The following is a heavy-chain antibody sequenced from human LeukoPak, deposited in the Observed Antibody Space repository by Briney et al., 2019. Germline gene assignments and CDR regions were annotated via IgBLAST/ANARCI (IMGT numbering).Heavy chain of an antibody. D-gene: IGHD5-12*01. J-gene: IGHJ4*02. Sequence: PSETLSLTCTVSGASIISYFWSWIRQPPGKGPEWIGYIFDSGTTNYNPSTNYNPSLKSRVTVSLDTSKNHFSLKLSSVTAADTAVYFCARGGVTTIAQYDYWGQGILVTVSS. CDR2: IFDSGTTNYNPST. V-gene: IGHV4-59*01. CDR3: ARGGVTTIAQYDY. CDR1: GASIISYF.